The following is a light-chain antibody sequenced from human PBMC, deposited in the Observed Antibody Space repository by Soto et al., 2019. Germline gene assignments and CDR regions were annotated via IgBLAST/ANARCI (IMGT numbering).Light chain of an antibody. J-gene: IGKJ4*01. CDR3: MQAIQTPPT. CDR1: QSLLHSNGYNY. Sequence: DIVMTQSPLSLPVTPGEPASISCRSSQSLLHSNGYNYLDWYLQKPGQSPQLLIYLGSNRASGVHDRFSGSGSGTDFTLKISRVEAEDVGVYYCMQAIQTPPTFGGGTKVEIK. V-gene: IGKV2-28*01. CDR2: LGS.